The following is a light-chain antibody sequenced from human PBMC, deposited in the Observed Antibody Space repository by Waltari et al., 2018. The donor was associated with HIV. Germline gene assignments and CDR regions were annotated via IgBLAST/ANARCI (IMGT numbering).Light chain of an antibody. CDR3: GTWDTTLSAVV. CDR2: DDD. V-gene: IGLV1-51*01. Sequence: SNIGNNYVSWYQQLPGTAPKLFIYDDDLRHSGIPDRFSGSRSGTSATLGITGLQTGDEADYYCGTWDTTLSAVVFGGGTKLTVL. CDR1: SNIGNNY. J-gene: IGLJ2*01.